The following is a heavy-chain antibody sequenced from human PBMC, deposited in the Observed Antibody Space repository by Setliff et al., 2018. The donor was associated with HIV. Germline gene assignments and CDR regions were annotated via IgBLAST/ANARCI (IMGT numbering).Heavy chain of an antibody. V-gene: IGHV4-38-2*02. CDR1: GYFINSGYY. CDR2: VYHSGST. J-gene: IGHJ3*01. D-gene: IGHD3-10*01. Sequence: NPSETLSLTCIVSGYFINSGYYWGWVRQPPGKGLEWIGSVYHSGSTYYKPSLKSRLTISVDTSKNKLSLKLTSVTAADTAKYYCARSITMVRGSVMTGGAFDVWGQGAKVTVSS. CDR3: ARSITMVRGSVMTGGAFDV.